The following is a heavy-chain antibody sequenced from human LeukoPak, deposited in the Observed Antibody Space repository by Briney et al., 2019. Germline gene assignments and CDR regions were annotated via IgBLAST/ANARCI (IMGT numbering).Heavy chain of an antibody. D-gene: IGHD5-18*01. CDR1: GFTLSSYA. Sequence: GGSLRLSCAASGFTLSSYAMSWVRQAPGKGLEWVSGISGSGGSTYYADSVKGRFTISRDNSKNTLYLQMNSLRAEDTAVYYCAKGPLYTYGPFDYWGQGTLVTVSS. CDR3: AKGPLYTYGPFDY. V-gene: IGHV3-23*01. CDR2: ISGSGGST. J-gene: IGHJ4*02.